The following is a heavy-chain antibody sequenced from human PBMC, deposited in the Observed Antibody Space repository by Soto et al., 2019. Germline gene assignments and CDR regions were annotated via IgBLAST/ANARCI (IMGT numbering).Heavy chain of an antibody. Sequence: ETLSLTCAVYGGSFGVDYWSWVRQPPGKGLEWIGEINRSGSISYNPSLESRVTISVDTSKSQFSLSLYSVTAADTAVYYCARRDDSSAYCFDPWSQGTLVTVSS. CDR1: GGSFGVDY. CDR2: INRSGSI. V-gene: IGHV4-34*01. J-gene: IGHJ5*02. D-gene: IGHD3-22*01. CDR3: ARRDDSSAYCFDP.